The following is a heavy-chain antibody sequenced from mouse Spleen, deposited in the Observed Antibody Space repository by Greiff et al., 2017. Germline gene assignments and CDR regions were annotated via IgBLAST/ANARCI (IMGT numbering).Heavy chain of an antibody. CDR1: GFTFSSYA. CDR2: ISSGGSYT. J-gene: IGHJ2*01. Sequence: DVMLVESGGGLVKPGGSLKLSCAASGFTFSSYAMSWVRQTPEKRLEWVATISSGGSYTYYPDSVKGRFTISRDNAKNTLYLQMSSLRSEDTAMYYCARGGYGSSQYYFDYWGQGTTLTVSS. CDR3: ARGGYGSSQYYFDY. D-gene: IGHD1-1*01. V-gene: IGHV5-9-1*01.